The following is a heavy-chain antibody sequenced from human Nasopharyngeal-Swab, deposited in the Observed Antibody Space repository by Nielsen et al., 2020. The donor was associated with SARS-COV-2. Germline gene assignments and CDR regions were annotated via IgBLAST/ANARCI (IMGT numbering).Heavy chain of an antibody. J-gene: IGHJ5*01. CDR3: AREFDS. CDR2: IFYSGST. Sequence: SETLSLTCTVSGGSISSYYWSWIRQPPGKGLEWIGYIFYSGSTNYNPSLKSRVTISVHTSKNQFSLRLSSVTAADTAVYYCAREFDSWGQGTLVTVSS. V-gene: IGHV4-59*13. CDR1: GGSISSYY.